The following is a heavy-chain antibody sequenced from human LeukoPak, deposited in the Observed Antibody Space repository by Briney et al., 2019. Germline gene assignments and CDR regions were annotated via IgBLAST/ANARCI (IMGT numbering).Heavy chain of an antibody. V-gene: IGHV4-34*01. CDR2: INHSGST. CDR3: ARGVRSAGTVYYYNYMDV. D-gene: IGHD6-13*01. CDR1: GGSFSGYY. Sequence: SETLSLTCAVYGGSFSGYYWSWIRQPPGKGLEWIGEINHSGSTNYNPSLKSRVTISVDTSKNQFSLKLSSVTAADTAVYYCARGVRSAGTVYYYNYMDVWGKGTTVTVSS. J-gene: IGHJ6*03.